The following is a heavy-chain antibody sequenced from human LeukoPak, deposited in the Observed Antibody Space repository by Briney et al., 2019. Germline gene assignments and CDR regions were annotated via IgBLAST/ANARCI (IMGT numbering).Heavy chain of an antibody. CDR2: IKQDGSEK. CDR1: GFTFSSYW. CDR3: ARHLAPFTMSDAFDI. D-gene: IGHD3-10*02. V-gene: IGHV3-7*01. Sequence: GGSLRLSCAASGFTFSSYWMSWVRQAPGKGLEWVANIKQDGSEKYYVDSVKGRFTISRDNAKNSLYLQMSSLRAEDTAVYYCARHLAPFTMSDAFDIWGQGTMVTVSS. J-gene: IGHJ3*02.